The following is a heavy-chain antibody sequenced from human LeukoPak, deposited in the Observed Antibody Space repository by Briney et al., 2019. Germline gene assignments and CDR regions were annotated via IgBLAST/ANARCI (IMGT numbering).Heavy chain of an antibody. D-gene: IGHD2/OR15-2a*01. V-gene: IGHV4-59*01. J-gene: IGHJ5*02. Sequence: SETLSLTCTVSGGSISSYYWSWIRQPPGKGLEWIGYIYYSGSTNYNPSLKSRVTISVDTSKNQFSLKLSSVTAADTAVYYCAIERYFGWFDPWGQGTLVTVSS. CDR3: AIERYFGWFDP. CDR2: IYYSGST. CDR1: GGSISSYY.